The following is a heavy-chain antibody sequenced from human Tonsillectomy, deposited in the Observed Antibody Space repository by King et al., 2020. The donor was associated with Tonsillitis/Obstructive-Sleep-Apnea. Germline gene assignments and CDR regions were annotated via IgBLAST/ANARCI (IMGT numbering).Heavy chain of an antibody. Sequence: MQLQESGPGLVKPSETLSLTCTVSGGSISSYYWSWIRQPPGKGLEWIGYIYYSGSTNYNPSLKSRVTISGDTSKNQFSLKLSSVTAADTAVYYCARDMVLEAGGDAFDIWGGGTMVTVSS. V-gene: IGHV4-59*01. J-gene: IGHJ3*02. CDR3: ARDMVLEAGGDAFDI. CDR2: IYYSGST. CDR1: GGSISSYY. D-gene: IGHD2-8*01.